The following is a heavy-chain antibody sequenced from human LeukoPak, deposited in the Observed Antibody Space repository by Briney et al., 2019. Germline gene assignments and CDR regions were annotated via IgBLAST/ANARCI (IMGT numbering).Heavy chain of an antibody. D-gene: IGHD3-3*01. CDR3: ARGIGQYYDFWSGQEGPLEY. CDR2: IYLVGST. CDR1: GDSISSSGYY. Sequence: SQILSLTCTVSGDSISSSGYYWSWIRQPPGKGLEWIGYIYLVGSTYYNPSLRSRVTISVDRSKNQLSLKVGSVTVADTAVYYCARGIGQYYDFWSGQEGPLEYWGQGTLVTVSS. J-gene: IGHJ4*02. V-gene: IGHV4-30-2*01.